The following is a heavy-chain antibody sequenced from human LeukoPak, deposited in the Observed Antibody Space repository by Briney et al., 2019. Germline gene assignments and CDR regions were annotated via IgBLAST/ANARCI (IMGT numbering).Heavy chain of an antibody. V-gene: IGHV3-23*01. D-gene: IGHD6-25*01. CDR3: AKESGIEAALLDY. CDR2: ISGSGGST. CDR1: GFTFSSYA. J-gene: IGHJ4*02. Sequence: PGGSLRLSCAASGFTFSSYAMSWVRQAPGKGLEWVSAISGSGGSTYYADSVEGRFTTSRGNSKNTLYLQMNSLRAEDTAVYYCAKESGIEAALLDYWGQGTLVTVSS.